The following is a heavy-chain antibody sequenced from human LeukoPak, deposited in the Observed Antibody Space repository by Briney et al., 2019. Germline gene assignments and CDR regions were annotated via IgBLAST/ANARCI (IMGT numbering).Heavy chain of an antibody. CDR2: FDPEDGET. Sequence: ASVTVSFKVSGYTLTELSMHWVRQAPGKGLEGMGGFDPEDGETIYAQKFQGRVTMTEDTSTDTAYMELSSLRPEDTAVYYCATDTMVRGVIDYYMDVWGKGTTVTVSS. D-gene: IGHD3-10*01. CDR1: GYTLTELS. CDR3: ATDTMVRGVIDYYMDV. J-gene: IGHJ6*03. V-gene: IGHV1-24*01.